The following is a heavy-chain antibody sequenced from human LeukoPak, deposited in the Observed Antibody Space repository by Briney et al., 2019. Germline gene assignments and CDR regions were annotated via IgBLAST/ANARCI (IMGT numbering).Heavy chain of an antibody. Sequence: GGSLRLSCSASGFTFSSYAMHWVRQAQGQGLEDVSGISSNGGSTYSADSVKGRVTISRDNSKNTLYLQMSSLRAEDTAVYYCVGEYSSSWYQYAFDPWGQGTLVTVSS. J-gene: IGHJ5*02. D-gene: IGHD6-13*01. CDR1: GFTFSSYA. V-gene: IGHV3-64D*06. CDR2: ISSNGGST. CDR3: VGEYSSSWYQYAFDP.